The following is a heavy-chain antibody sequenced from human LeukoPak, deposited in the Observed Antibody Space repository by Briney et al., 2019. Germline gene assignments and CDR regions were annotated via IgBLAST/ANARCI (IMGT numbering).Heavy chain of an antibody. J-gene: IGHJ3*02. CDR2: IYHSGST. CDR3: ARSCRILDIVATIRARLGGNGFDI. CDR1: GGSIGSSYY. D-gene: IGHD5-12*01. Sequence: SETLSLTCTVSGGSIGSSYYWGWIRQPPGKGLEWIGSIYHSGSTYYNPSLKSRVTIAVETSKNQFSLKLSSVTAADKAVYYCARSCRILDIVATIRARLGGNGFDIWGQGTMVTVSS. V-gene: IGHV4-39*07.